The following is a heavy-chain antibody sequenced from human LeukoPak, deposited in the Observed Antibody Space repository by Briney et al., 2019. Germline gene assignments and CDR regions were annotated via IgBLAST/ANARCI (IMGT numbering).Heavy chain of an antibody. Sequence: SETLSLTCTVSGGSISSSSYYWGWIRQPPGKGLEWIGSIYYSGSTYYNPSLKSRVTISVDTSKNQFSLKLSSVTAADTAVYYCASTDSSGYYLGYWGQGTLVTVSS. D-gene: IGHD3-22*01. CDR2: IYYSGST. J-gene: IGHJ4*02. V-gene: IGHV4-39*07. CDR1: GGSISSSSYY. CDR3: ASTDSSGYYLGY.